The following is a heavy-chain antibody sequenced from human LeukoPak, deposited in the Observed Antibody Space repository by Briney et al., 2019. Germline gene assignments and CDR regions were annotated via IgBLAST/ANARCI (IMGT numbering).Heavy chain of an antibody. Sequence: GGSLRLSCAASGFFFNNNAIHWVRQAPGKGLEWVAVISFDGRDKHHADSVRGRFTISRDNSKNTLYLQMSSLRVEDTAMYYCARDLRKSADYYFDYWGQGTLVTVSS. CDR1: GFFFNNNA. J-gene: IGHJ4*02. CDR2: ISFDGRDK. D-gene: IGHD3/OR15-3a*01. CDR3: ARDLRKSADYYFDY. V-gene: IGHV3-30*04.